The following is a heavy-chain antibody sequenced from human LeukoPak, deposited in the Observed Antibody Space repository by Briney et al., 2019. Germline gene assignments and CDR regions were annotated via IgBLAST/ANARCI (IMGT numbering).Heavy chain of an antibody. CDR2: IYYSGST. CDR1: GGSISSYY. Sequence: SETLSLTCTVSGGSISSYYWSWIRQPPGKGLEWIGYIYYSGSTNYNPSLKSRVTISVDTSKNQFSLKLRSVTAADTAVYYCARVGWNGYFDYWGQGTLVTVSS. J-gene: IGHJ4*02. D-gene: IGHD1-1*01. CDR3: ARVGWNGYFDY. V-gene: IGHV4-59*01.